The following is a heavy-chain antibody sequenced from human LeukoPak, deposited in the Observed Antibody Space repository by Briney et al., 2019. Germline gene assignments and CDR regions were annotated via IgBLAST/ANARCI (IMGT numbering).Heavy chain of an antibody. CDR3: AKEDHFAC. V-gene: IGHV3-9*01. CDR2: ITWNSGSI. CDR1: GFTFDDYT. J-gene: IGHJ4*02. Sequence: PGGSLRLSCAASGFTFDDYTMHWVRQAPGKGLEWVSGITWNSGSIGYADSVRGRFTISRDNAKNSLYLEMNSLRAEDTALYYCAKEDHFACWGQGTLVTVSS.